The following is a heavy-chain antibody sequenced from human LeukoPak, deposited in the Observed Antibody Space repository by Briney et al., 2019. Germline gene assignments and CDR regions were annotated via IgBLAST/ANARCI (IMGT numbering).Heavy chain of an antibody. V-gene: IGHV3-30*18. CDR1: GFTFNTYA. CDR3: ANLDPTTVTHGY. CDR2: ISYDGSNK. D-gene: IGHD4-17*01. J-gene: IGHJ4*02. Sequence: PGGSLRLSCAASGFTFNTYAMHWVRQAPGKGLEWVSVISYDGSNKYYADSVKGRFTISRDNSKNTLYLQMNSLRAEDTAVYYCANLDPTTVTHGYWGQGTLVTVSS.